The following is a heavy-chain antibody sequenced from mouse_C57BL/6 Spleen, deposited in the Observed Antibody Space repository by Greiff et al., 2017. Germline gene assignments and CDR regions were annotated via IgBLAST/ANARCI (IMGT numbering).Heavy chain of an antibody. CDR2: ISNGGGST. V-gene: IGHV5-12*01. CDR3: ACNYYGSSFYAMDY. J-gene: IGHJ4*01. CDR1: GFTFSDYY. Sequence: DVKLQESGGGLVQPGGSLKLSCAASGFTFSDYYMYWVRQTPEKRLEWVAYISNGGGSTYYPDTVKGRFTISRDNAKNTLYLQMSRLKSEDTAMYYCACNYYGSSFYAMDYWGQGTSVTVSS. D-gene: IGHD1-1*01.